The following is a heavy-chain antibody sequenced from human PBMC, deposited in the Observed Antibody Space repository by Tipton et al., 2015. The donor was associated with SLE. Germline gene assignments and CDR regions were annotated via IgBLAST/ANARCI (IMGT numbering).Heavy chain of an antibody. J-gene: IGHJ4*02. CDR3: ARDEYRYDATGYHLLGHFDF. V-gene: IGHV4-61*02. D-gene: IGHD3-22*01. Sequence: TLSLTCTLSGGSISSSDYFWNWIRQPAGKGLEWIGRIFTSRTTDYNPSLNGRVTMSVDTSKNQFSLKLSSVTAADTAVYYCARDEYRYDATGYHLLGHFDFWGQGTLVTVSS. CDR1: GGSISSSDYF. CDR2: IFTSRTT.